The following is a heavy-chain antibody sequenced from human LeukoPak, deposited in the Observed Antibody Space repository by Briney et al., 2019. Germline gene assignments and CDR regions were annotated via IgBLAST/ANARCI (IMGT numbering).Heavy chain of an antibody. V-gene: IGHV3-23*01. Sequence: GGSLRLSCAASGFTFSTYAMSWVRQAPGKGLEWVSGIGASGGSTYYADSVKGRFTISRDNSKNTLYLQMNSLRTEDTAVYYCAKAEGYDILTGLDYWGQGTLVTVSS. CDR1: GFTFSTYA. J-gene: IGHJ4*02. CDR3: AKAEGYDILTGLDY. D-gene: IGHD3-9*01. CDR2: IGASGGST.